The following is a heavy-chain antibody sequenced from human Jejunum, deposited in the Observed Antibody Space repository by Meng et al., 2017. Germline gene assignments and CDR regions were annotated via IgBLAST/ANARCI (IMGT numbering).Heavy chain of an antibody. CDR1: GYIFTGYF. V-gene: IGHV1-2*06. J-gene: IGHJ5*02. CDR3: ARDDRGTAFDP. CDR2: INPTNGGT. Sequence: ASVKVSCKASGYIFTGYFMHWVRQAPGQGLEWVGRINPTNGGTNYAQKFQGRVTMTRDTSINTAYMELSSLRSDDTAVYYCARDDRGTAFDPWGQGPLVTVSS. D-gene: IGHD1-1*01.